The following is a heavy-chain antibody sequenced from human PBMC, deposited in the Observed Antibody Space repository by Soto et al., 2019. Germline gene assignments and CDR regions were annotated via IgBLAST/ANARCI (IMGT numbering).Heavy chain of an antibody. D-gene: IGHD5-18*01. CDR3: ARGRGYSYGPTYDY. J-gene: IGHJ4*02. Sequence: SETLSLTCAVYGGSFSGYYWSWIRQPPGKGLEWIGEINHSGSTNYNPSLKSRVTISVDTSKNQFPLKLSSVTAADTAVYYCARGRGYSYGPTYDYWGQGTLVTVSS. CDR2: INHSGST. V-gene: IGHV4-34*01. CDR1: GGSFSGYY.